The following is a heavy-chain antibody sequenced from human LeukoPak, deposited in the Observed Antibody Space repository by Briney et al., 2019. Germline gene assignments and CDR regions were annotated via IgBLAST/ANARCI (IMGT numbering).Heavy chain of an antibody. J-gene: IGHJ1*01. CDR3: AKDLSFAYYDSSGPLFQH. Sequence: GRSLRLSCAASGFTFSSYGMHWVRQAPGKGLEWVAVIWYDGSNKYYADSVKGRFTISRDNSKNTLYLQMNSLRAEDTAVYYRAKDLSFAYYDSSGPLFQHWGQGTLVTVSS. V-gene: IGHV3-33*06. D-gene: IGHD3-22*01. CDR2: IWYDGSNK. CDR1: GFTFSSYG.